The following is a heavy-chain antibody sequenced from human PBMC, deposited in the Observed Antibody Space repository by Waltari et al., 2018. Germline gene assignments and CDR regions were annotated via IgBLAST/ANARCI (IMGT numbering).Heavy chain of an antibody. CDR2: NYTSGST. CDR3: ARERSYDSSGYNFFDY. Sequence: QLQLQESGPGLVKPSETLSLTCTVSGGSLSSDFWSWIRQPAGKGLEWIGRNYTSGSTNYNPCLKRRVTMSVDKSKNQFSLKLNSVTAADTAVYYCARERSYDSSGYNFFDYWCQGTLVTVSS. D-gene: IGHD3-22*01. V-gene: IGHV4-4*07. CDR1: GGSLSSDF. J-gene: IGHJ4*02.